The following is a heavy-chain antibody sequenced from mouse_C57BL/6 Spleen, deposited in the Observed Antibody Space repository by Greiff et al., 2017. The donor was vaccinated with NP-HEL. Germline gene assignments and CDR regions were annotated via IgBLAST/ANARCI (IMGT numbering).Heavy chain of an antibody. D-gene: IGHD1-1*01. CDR2: IYPGDGDT. V-gene: IGHV1-82*01. CDR1: GYAFSSSW. CDR3: ARRHYYGSSYGNYFDY. Sequence: VQLQQSGPELVKPGASVKISCKASGYAFSSSWMNWVKQRPGKGLEWIGRIYPGDGDTNYNGKFKGKATLTADKSSSTAYMQLSSLTSEDSAVYFWARRHYYGSSYGNYFDYWGQGTTLTVSS. J-gene: IGHJ2*01.